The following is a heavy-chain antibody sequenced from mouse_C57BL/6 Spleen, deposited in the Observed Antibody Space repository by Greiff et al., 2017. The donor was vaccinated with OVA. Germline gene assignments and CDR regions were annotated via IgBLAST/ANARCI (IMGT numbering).Heavy chain of an antibody. CDR2: ISSGGDYI. J-gene: IGHJ2*01. CDR1: GFTFSSYA. CDR3: TRDGDFDY. V-gene: IGHV5-9-1*02. Sequence: EVKLMESGAGLVKPGGSLQLSCAASGFTFSSYAMSWVRQTPEKRLEWVAYISSGGDYIYYADTVKGRFTISRDNARNTLYLQMSSLKSEDTAMYYCTRDGDFDYWGQGTTLTVSS.